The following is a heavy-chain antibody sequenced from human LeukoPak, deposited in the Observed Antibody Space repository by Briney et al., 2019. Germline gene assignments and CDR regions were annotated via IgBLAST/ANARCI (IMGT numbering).Heavy chain of an antibody. CDR3: AKDATAFDFWSGYYPEN. J-gene: IGHJ4*02. Sequence: GGSLRLSCAASGFTFSSYAMSWVRQAPGKGLEWVSAISGSGGSTYYADSVKGRFTISRDNSKNTLYLQMNSLRAEDTAVYYCAKDATAFDFWSGYYPENWGQGTLVIVSS. CDR2: ISGSGGST. CDR1: GFTFSSYA. V-gene: IGHV3-23*01. D-gene: IGHD3-3*01.